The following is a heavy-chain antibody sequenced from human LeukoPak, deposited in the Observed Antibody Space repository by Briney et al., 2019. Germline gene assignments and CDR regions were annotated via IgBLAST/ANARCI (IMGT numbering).Heavy chain of an antibody. CDR2: INHSGST. D-gene: IGHD6-13*01. CDR3: ARHGGAAAGTTDMDNWFDP. J-gene: IGHJ5*02. Sequence: SETLSLTCAVYGGSFSGYYWSWIRQPPGKGLEWIGEINHSGSTNYNPSLKSRVTISVDTSKNQFSLKLSSVTAADTAVYYCARHGGAAAGTTDMDNWFDPWGQGTLVTVSS. CDR1: GGSFSGYY. V-gene: IGHV4-34*01.